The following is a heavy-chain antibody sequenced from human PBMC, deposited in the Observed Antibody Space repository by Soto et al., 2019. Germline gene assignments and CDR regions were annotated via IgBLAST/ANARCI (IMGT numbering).Heavy chain of an antibody. J-gene: IGHJ3*02. CDR2: IYHSGST. CDR3: ARAFPYYDSSGYYAPVFDI. CDR1: GGSISSSYW. D-gene: IGHD3-22*01. Sequence: PSETLSLTCAVSGGSISSSYWWSWVRQPPGKGLEWIGEIYHSGSTNYNPSLKSRVTISVDRSKNQFSLKLSSVTAADTAVYYCARAFPYYDSSGYYAPVFDIWGKGTMVTVSS. V-gene: IGHV4-4*02.